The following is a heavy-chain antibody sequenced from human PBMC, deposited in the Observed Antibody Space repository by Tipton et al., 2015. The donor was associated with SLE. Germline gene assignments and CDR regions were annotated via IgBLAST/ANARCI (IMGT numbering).Heavy chain of an antibody. D-gene: IGHD3-10*01. CDR1: GGSISSYY. CDR3: ARDLAARGGHYFDY. V-gene: IGHV4-59*01. CDR2: IYYSGST. J-gene: IGHJ4*02. Sequence: LRLSCTVSGGSISSYYWSWIRQPPGKGLEWIEYIYYSGSTNYNPSLKSRVTISVDTSKNQFSLKLSSVTAADTAVSYCARDLAARGGHYFDYWGQGTLVPVSS.